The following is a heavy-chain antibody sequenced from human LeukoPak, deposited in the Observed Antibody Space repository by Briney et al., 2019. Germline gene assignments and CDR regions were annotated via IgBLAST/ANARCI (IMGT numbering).Heavy chain of an antibody. CDR3: AKIGANVGF. CDR1: GFTFDDYA. Sequence: PGGSLRLSCAASGFTFDDYAMHWVRQAPGKGLEWVSLISWDGGSTYYADSVKGRFTISRDNSKNSLYLQMNSLRAEDTAVYYCAKIGANVGFWGQGTLVTVSS. V-gene: IGHV3-43D*03. D-gene: IGHD4/OR15-4a*01. J-gene: IGHJ4*02. CDR2: ISWDGGST.